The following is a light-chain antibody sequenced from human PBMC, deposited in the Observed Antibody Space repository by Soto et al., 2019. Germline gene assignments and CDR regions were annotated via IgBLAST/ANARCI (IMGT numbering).Light chain of an antibody. V-gene: IGLV2-23*01. Sequence: QSALTQPASVSGSPGQSITISGTGTSNDVGGYNLVSWYRQHPGKAPELIIYEGAKRPSGVSHRFSGSKSGNTASLTISGLQTEDEADFYCCSYAGANTMLFGGGTKLTVL. CDR3: CSYAGANTML. J-gene: IGLJ2*01. CDR1: SNDVGGYNL. CDR2: EGA.